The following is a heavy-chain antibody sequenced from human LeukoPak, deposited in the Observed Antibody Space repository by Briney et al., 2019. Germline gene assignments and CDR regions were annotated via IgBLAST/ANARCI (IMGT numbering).Heavy chain of an antibody. CDR3: ARDRDPGLNYHYMDV. CDR1: GGSISSSSYY. D-gene: IGHD3-9*01. CDR2: IYYSGST. J-gene: IGHJ6*03. V-gene: IGHV4-39*02. Sequence: PSETLSLTCTVSGGSISSSSYYWGWIRQPPGKGLEWIGSIYYSGSTYYNPSLKSRVTISVDTSKNQFSLKLSSVTAADTAVYYCARDRDPGLNYHYMDVWGKGTTVTVSS.